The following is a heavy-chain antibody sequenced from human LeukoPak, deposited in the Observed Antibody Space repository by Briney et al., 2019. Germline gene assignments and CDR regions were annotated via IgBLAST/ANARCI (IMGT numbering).Heavy chain of an antibody. D-gene: IGHD1-26*01. Sequence: PGGSLRLSCADSGFTFSSYSMNWVRQAPGKGLEWISYISSLSTTIYYADSVKGRFTISRDNAMNSLYLQMNFLRVEDTAVYYCARSAGGGSYWAFDYWGQGTLVTVSS. J-gene: IGHJ4*02. CDR2: ISSLSTTI. CDR1: GFTFSSYS. V-gene: IGHV3-48*01. CDR3: ARSAGGGSYWAFDY.